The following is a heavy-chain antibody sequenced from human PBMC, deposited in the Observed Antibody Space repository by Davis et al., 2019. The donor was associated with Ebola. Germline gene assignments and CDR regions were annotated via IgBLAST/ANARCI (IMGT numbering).Heavy chain of an antibody. Sequence: MPSETLSLTCSVSGGSVGSDYWSWIRQSPGKGLEWIAFISNGGRTIYNPPLRGRVTISIDTSKNQFSLKLSSVTAADTAVYYCARDNTQARGLLLYYYGMDVWGQGTTVTVSS. CDR2: ISNGGRT. D-gene: IGHD5-18*01. J-gene: IGHJ6*02. CDR3: ARDNTQARGLLLYYYGMDV. V-gene: IGHV4-59*02. CDR1: GGSVGSDY.